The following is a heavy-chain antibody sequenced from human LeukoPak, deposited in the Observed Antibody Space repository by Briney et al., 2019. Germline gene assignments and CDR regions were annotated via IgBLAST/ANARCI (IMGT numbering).Heavy chain of an antibody. D-gene: IGHD2-15*01. V-gene: IGHV3-48*03. Sequence: GGSLRLSCAASGFTFSSYEMNWVRQAPGKGLEWVSYITSRGSTKYYADSVKGRFTISRDNAKNSLYLQMNSLRAEDTAVYYCASESLYCSGGSCYPYYFDYWGQGTLVTVSS. CDR3: ASESLYCSGGSCYPYYFDY. J-gene: IGHJ4*02. CDR1: GFTFSSYE. CDR2: ITSRGSTK.